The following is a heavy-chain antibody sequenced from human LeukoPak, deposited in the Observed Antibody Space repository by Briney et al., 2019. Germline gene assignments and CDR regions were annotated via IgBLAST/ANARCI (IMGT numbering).Heavy chain of an antibody. V-gene: IGHV1-18*01. J-gene: IGHJ6*02. CDR1: GYTFTSYG. CDR2: ISAYNGNT. D-gene: IGHD3-22*01. Sequence: ASVKVSCKASGYTFTSYGISWVRQAPGQGLEWMGWISAYNGNTNYAQKLQGRVTMTTDTSTSTAYMELSSLRSEDTAVYYCARALYYYDSSGYYKDYYYYYGMDVWGQGTTVTVSS. CDR3: ARALYYYDSSGYYKDYYYYYGMDV.